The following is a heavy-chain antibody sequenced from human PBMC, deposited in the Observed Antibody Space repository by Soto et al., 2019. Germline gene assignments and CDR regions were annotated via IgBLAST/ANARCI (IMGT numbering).Heavy chain of an antibody. CDR2: IYYSGST. V-gene: IGHV4-31*03. CDR1: GGSISSGGYY. Sequence: QVQLQESGPGLVKPSQTLSLTCTVSGGSISSGGYYWSWIRQHPGKGLEWIGYIYYSGSTYYNPSLNSRVTISVDTSKNQFSLKLSSVTAADTAVYYCARAQTLGYCSGGSCYVFSLWGQGTLVTVSS. J-gene: IGHJ4*02. CDR3: ARAQTLGYCSGGSCYVFSL. D-gene: IGHD2-15*01.